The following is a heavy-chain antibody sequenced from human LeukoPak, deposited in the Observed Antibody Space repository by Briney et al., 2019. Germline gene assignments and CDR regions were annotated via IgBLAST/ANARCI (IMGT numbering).Heavy chain of an antibody. Sequence: PSETLSLTCAVYGGSFSGYYWSWIRQPPGKGLEWIGEINHSGSTNYNPSLTSRVTISVDRSKNQFSLKLTSVTAADTAVYSCARGSQWLPPDYWGQGSLVIVSS. J-gene: IGHJ4*02. V-gene: IGHV4-34*01. CDR3: ARGSQWLPPDY. CDR1: GGSFSGYY. CDR2: INHSGST. D-gene: IGHD6-19*01.